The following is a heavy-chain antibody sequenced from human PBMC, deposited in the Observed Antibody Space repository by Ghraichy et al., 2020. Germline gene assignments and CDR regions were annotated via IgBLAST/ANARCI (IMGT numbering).Heavy chain of an antibody. V-gene: IGHV3-15*01. CDR3: TTDSLYAQFFDY. D-gene: IGHD2-8*01. Sequence: GGSLRLSCAASGFTFSNAWMSWVRQAPGKGLEWVGRIKSKTDGGTTDYAAPVKGRFTISRDDSKNTLYLQMNSLKTEDTAVYYCTTDSLYAQFFDYWGQGTLVTVSS. J-gene: IGHJ4*02. CDR2: IKSKTDGGTT. CDR1: GFTFSNAW.